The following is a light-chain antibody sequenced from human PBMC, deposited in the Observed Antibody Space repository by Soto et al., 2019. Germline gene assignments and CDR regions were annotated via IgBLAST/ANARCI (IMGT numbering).Light chain of an antibody. CDR2: RNN. J-gene: IGLJ2*01. CDR3: AAWDDSLSGPV. V-gene: IGLV1-47*01. CDR1: SSNIGSNY. Sequence: QLVLTQPPSASGTPGQRVTISCSGSSSNIGSNYVYWYQQLPGTARKLLIYRNNQRPSGVPDRFSGSKSGTSASLAISGLRSEDEADYYCAAWDDSLSGPVFGGGTKLTVL.